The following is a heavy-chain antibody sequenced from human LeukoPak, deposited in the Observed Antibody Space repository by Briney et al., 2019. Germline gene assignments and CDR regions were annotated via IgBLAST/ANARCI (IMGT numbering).Heavy chain of an antibody. Sequence: PGGSLRLSRAASGFTFSSYGMHWVRQAPGKGLEWVAVISYDGGNKYYADSVKGRFTISRDNSKNTLYLQMNSLRAEDTAVCYCAKLRPLGDGSTEDFDYWGQGTLVTVSS. V-gene: IGHV3-30*18. CDR2: ISYDGGNK. J-gene: IGHJ4*02. CDR1: GFTFSSYG. CDR3: AKLRPLGDGSTEDFDY. D-gene: IGHD5-24*01.